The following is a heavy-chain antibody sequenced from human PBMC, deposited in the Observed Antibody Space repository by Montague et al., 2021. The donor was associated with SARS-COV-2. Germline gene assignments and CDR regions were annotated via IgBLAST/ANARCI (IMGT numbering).Heavy chain of an antibody. V-gene: IGHV4-39*01. D-gene: IGHD4-11*01. CDR1: GDSVASNNYY. CDR3: ARNLPPATIFTVVTHFDF. J-gene: IGHJ4*01. CDR2: VFHTGKA. Sequence: SETLSLTCNVSGDSVASNNYYWGWLRQPPGRGLEWIASVFHTGKAFYNPWLKSRFSISVDTATNQVSLKLTSVSGADTALYFCARNLPPATIFTVVTHFDFWGHGTRVTVS.